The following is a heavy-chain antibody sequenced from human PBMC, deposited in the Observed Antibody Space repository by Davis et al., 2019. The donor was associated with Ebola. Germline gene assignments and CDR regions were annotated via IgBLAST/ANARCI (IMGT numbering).Heavy chain of an antibody. Sequence: GESLKISCAASGFTFSRYWMNWIRQAPGKGLEWISYITPSTGHTTYADSVRGRFTISRDNAKNSLFLQMNSLRAEDTAVYYCARGGHYYDTKGDNDWFDPWGQGTLVTVSS. CDR3: ARGGHYYDTKGDNDWFDP. CDR1: GFTFSRYW. D-gene: IGHD3-22*01. J-gene: IGHJ5*02. V-gene: IGHV3-21*05. CDR2: ITPSTGHT.